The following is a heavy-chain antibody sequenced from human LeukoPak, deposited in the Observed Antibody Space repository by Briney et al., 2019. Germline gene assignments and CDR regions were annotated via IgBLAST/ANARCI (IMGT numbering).Heavy chain of an antibody. D-gene: IGHD3-9*01. Sequence: PSETLSLTCTVSGGSISSYYWSWIRQPAGKGLEWIGRIYSSGSINYNPSLKSRVTMSVDTSKSQFSLKLSSVTAADTAVYYCARGYNILTGYYYFDYWGQGTLVTVSS. CDR2: IYSSGSI. V-gene: IGHV4-4*07. CDR1: GGSISSYY. J-gene: IGHJ4*02. CDR3: ARGYNILTGYYYFDY.